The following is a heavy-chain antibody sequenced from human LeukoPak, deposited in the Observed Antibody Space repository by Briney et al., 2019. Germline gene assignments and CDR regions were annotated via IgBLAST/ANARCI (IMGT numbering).Heavy chain of an antibody. CDR1: GGTFSSYA. J-gene: IGHJ6*02. D-gene: IGHD5-24*01. CDR3: ARDREEMATIRSVYYYYGMDA. Sequence: SVKVSCKASGGTFSSYAISWVRQAPGQGLEWMGRIIPILGIANYAQKFQGRVTITADKSTSTAYMELSSLRSEDTAVYYCARDREEMATIRSVYYYYGMDAWGQGTTVTVSS. V-gene: IGHV1-69*04. CDR2: IIPILGIA.